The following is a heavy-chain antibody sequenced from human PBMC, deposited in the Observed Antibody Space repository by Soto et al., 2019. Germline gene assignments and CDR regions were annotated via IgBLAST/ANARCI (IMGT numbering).Heavy chain of an antibody. V-gene: IGHV4-59*01. D-gene: IGHD1-26*01. CDR3: ARRYGGNFDY. J-gene: IGHJ4*02. Sequence: QVQLQESGPGLVKPSETLSLTCTVSGGSINSYYWSWIRQPPGKGLEWIGYIYYSGSTNYNPSLXSXVXIXXDTSKNQFSLKLSSVTAADTAVYYCARRYGGNFDYWGQGTLVTVSS. CDR1: GGSINSYY. CDR2: IYYSGST.